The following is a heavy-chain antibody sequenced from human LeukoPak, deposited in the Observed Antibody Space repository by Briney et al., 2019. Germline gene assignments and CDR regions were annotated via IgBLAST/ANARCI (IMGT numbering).Heavy chain of an antibody. Sequence: PGGSLRLSCAASGFTFSSYWMHWVRQAPGKGLVWVSRIKSDGSSTRYADFVKGRFTISRDNAKSTLYLQLNSLRAEDTAVYYCARDPDICSGGSCYSHFDYWGQGTLVTVSS. CDR1: GFTFSSYW. V-gene: IGHV3-74*01. J-gene: IGHJ4*02. D-gene: IGHD2-15*01. CDR3: ARDPDICSGGSCYSHFDY. CDR2: IKSDGSST.